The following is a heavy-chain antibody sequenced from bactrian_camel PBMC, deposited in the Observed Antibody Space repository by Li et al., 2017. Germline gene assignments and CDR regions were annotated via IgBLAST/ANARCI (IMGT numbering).Heavy chain of an antibody. CDR1: GFTFSSFA. V-gene: IGHV3S31*01. D-gene: IGHD1*01. CDR2: IKSGGGTT. J-gene: IGHJ4*01. Sequence: VQLVESGGGLVQPGGSLRLSCVGSGFTFSSFAMNWVRQVPGKGLEWVAGIKSGGGTTYYTDSVQGRFTISRDNAKNTLYLQMNSLKPEDTVMYYCAATGGPCDWLGTEYSYRGQGTQVTVS. CDR3: AATGGPCDWLGTEYSY.